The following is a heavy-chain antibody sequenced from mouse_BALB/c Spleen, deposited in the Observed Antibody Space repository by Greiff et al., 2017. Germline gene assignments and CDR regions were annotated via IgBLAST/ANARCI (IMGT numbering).Heavy chain of an antibody. CDR1: GYAFSSSW. V-gene: IGHV1-82*01. Sequence: QVQLKESGPELVKPGASVKISCKASGYAFSSSWMNWVKQRPGQGLEWIGRIYPGDGDTNYNGKFKGKATLTADKSSSTAYMQLSSLTSVDSAVYFCARSNYGSSYDAMDYWGQGTSVTVSS. D-gene: IGHD1-1*01. CDR2: IYPGDGDT. CDR3: ARSNYGSSYDAMDY. J-gene: IGHJ4*01.